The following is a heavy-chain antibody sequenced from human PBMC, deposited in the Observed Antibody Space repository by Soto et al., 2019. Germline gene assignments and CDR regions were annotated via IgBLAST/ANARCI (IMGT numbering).Heavy chain of an antibody. D-gene: IGHD5-18*01. CDR3: ARGSQYNYGPLAYFDY. CDR2: ITYDGSHQ. J-gene: IGHJ4*02. CDR1: GFAFDAYG. V-gene: IGHV3-30*03. Sequence: VGSLSLSCGASGFAFDAYGIHWGRRAPGKGLEWVAVITYDGSHQYYRDSVKSRFTISRDNVRKTMFLQMDNLQPEDTAMYFCARGSQYNYGPLAYFDYWGQGTLVTVSS.